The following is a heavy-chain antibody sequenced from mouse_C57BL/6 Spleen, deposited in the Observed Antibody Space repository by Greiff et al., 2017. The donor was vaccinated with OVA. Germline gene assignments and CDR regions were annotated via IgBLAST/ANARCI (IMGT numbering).Heavy chain of an antibody. Sequence: EVQVVESGGGLVKPGGSLKLSCAASGFTFSSYAMSWVRQTPEKRLEWVATISDGGSYTYYPDNVKGRFTISRDNAKNNLYLQMSHLKSEDTAMYYCARERSGYYFDYWGQGTTLTVSS. V-gene: IGHV5-4*01. CDR2: ISDGGSYT. CDR3: ARERSGYYFDY. D-gene: IGHD4-1*01. J-gene: IGHJ2*01. CDR1: GFTFSSYA.